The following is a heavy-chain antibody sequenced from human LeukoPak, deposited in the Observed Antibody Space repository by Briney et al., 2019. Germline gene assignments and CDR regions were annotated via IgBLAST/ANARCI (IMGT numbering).Heavy chain of an antibody. Sequence: GGSLRLSCAASGFTFSSYEMNWVRQAPGKGLEWVSYISSSGSTIYYADSVKGRFTISRDNAKNSLYLQMNSLRAEDTAVYYCARQSYYYDSSGHYVYYFDYWGQGTLVTVSS. CDR3: ARQSYYYDSSGHYVYYFDY. J-gene: IGHJ4*02. CDR1: GFTFSSYE. D-gene: IGHD3-22*01. CDR2: ISSSGSTI. V-gene: IGHV3-48*03.